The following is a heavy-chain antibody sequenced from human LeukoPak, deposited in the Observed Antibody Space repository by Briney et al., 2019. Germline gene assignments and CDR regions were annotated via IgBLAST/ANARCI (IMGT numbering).Heavy chain of an antibody. CDR1: GGSISSYY. D-gene: IGHD3-10*01. CDR2: IYYSGST. V-gene: IGHV4-59*12. J-gene: IGHJ4*02. Sequence: SETLSLTCTVSGGSISSYYWTWIRQPPEKGLEWIGYIYYSGSTNYNPSLKSRVTMSVDTSKTQFSLKLSSVTAADTAVYYCARVVYSGSWGYFDYWGQGTLVTVSS. CDR3: ARVVYSGSWGYFDY.